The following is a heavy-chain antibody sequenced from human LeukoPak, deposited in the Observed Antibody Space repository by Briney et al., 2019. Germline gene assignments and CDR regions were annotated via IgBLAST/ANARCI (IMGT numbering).Heavy chain of an antibody. V-gene: IGHV3-23*01. CDR3: AKEDSSSWYFYMDV. CDR2: ISGSGGST. J-gene: IGHJ6*03. CDR1: GFTFSSFG. Sequence: GGSLRLSCAASGFTFSSFGMSWVRQDPGKGLEWVSAISGSGGSTYYAVSVKGRFTISRDNSKNTLYLKMNSLRAEDTAVYYCAKEDSSSWYFYMDVWGKGTTVIISS. D-gene: IGHD6-13*01.